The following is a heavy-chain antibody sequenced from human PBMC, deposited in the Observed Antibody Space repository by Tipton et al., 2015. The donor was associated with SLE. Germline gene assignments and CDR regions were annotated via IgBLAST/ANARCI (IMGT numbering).Heavy chain of an antibody. CDR3: AKVGCIGGKCYLDH. J-gene: IGHJ4*02. CDR2: INWNSDNI. V-gene: IGHV3-9*01. D-gene: IGHD2-15*01. Sequence: SLRLSCAASGFSFDDYVVHWVRQAPGKGLEWVSGINWNSDNIEYADSVKGRFTLSRDNAKNSLYLQMNSLRAEDTALYYCAKVGCIGGKCYLDHWGQGTLVTVSS. CDR1: GFSFDDYV.